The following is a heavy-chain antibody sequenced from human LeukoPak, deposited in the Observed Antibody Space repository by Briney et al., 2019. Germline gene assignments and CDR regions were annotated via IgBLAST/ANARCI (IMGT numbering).Heavy chain of an antibody. Sequence: ASVKVSCKASGGTFISYAITWVRQAPGQGLEWMGGIIPLFNTANYAQKFQGRVTITADESTTTAYMELSSLRSEDTAVYYCARGIKLWFYFDSWGQGTLVTVSS. CDR3: ARGIKLWFYFDS. CDR1: GGTFISYA. V-gene: IGHV1-69*13. J-gene: IGHJ4*02. D-gene: IGHD5-18*01. CDR2: IIPLFNTA.